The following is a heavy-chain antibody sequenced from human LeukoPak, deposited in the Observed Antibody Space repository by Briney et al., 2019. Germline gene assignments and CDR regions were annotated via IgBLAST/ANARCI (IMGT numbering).Heavy chain of an antibody. Sequence: ASVKVSCKASGGTFSSYAISWVRQAPGQGLEWMGWINPNSGGTNYAQKFQGRVTMTRDTSISTAYMELSRLRSDDTAVYYCARDWPYCSSTSCYYYYYYGMDVWGQGTTVTVSS. J-gene: IGHJ6*02. D-gene: IGHD2-2*01. CDR3: ARDWPYCSSTSCYYYYYYGMDV. CDR2: INPNSGGT. V-gene: IGHV1-2*02. CDR1: GGTFSSYA.